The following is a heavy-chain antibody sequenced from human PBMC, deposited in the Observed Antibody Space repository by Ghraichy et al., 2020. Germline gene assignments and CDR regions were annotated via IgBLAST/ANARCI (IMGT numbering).Heavy chain of an antibody. CDR3: ARGVPTFSGYSYGYYLFDY. CDR1: GGSFSGYY. J-gene: IGHJ4*02. CDR2: INHSGST. Sequence: SETLSLTCAVYGGSFSGYYWSWIRQPPGKGLEWIGEINHSGSTNYNPSLKSRVTISVDTSKNQFSLKLSSVTAADTAVYYCARGVPTFSGYSYGYYLFDYWGQGTLVTVSS. V-gene: IGHV4-34*01. D-gene: IGHD5-18*01.